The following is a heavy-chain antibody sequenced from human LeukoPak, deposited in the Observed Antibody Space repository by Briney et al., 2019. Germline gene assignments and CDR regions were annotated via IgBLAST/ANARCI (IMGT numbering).Heavy chain of an antibody. CDR2: IKSKDNIYAT. Sequence: GGSLRLSCAASGFTFSCSAMHWVRQASVNGLEWVGLIKSKDNIYATAYAESIKGRYTICRDDSKNTAYLQMNSLKPWDAAVYDCNRSEFDYWGQGTLVTVSS. CDR3: NRSEFDY. V-gene: IGHV3-73*01. J-gene: IGHJ4*02. CDR1: GFTFSCSA.